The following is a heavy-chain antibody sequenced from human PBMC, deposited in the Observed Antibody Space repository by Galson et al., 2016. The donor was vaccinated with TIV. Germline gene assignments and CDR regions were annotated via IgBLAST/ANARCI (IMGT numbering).Heavy chain of an antibody. Sequence: SLRLSCAGSGFPFSGYAIHWVRQAPGKGLEWLAVISYDGSNKYYADSVKGRFTISRDNSKSTLYLQMNRLRTEDTAVYYCARDEATGTAIDYWGQGTLLIVSS. D-gene: IGHD6-13*01. J-gene: IGHJ4*02. CDR3: ARDEATGTAIDY. V-gene: IGHV3-30-3*01. CDR2: ISYDGSNK. CDR1: GFPFSGYA.